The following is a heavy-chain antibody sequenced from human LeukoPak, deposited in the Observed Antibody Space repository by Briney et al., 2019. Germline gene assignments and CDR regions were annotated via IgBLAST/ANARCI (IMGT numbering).Heavy chain of an antibody. J-gene: IGHJ4*02. Sequence: PGGSLRLSCAASGFTFSSYWMHWVRQAPGKGLVWVSRINSDGSSTSYADSVKGRFTISRDNAKNTLYLQMNSLRAEDTAVYYCARVGHDSGYDDESDYWGQGTLVTVSS. CDR1: GFTFSSYW. V-gene: IGHV3-74*01. D-gene: IGHD5-12*01. CDR3: ARVGHDSGYDDESDY. CDR2: INSDGSST.